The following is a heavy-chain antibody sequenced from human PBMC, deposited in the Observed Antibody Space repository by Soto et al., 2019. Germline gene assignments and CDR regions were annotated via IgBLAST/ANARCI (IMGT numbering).Heavy chain of an antibody. CDR2: IYPGYADT. CDR3: ARQGSYKSFDY. CDR1: EYSFTNYC. Sequence: GESLKSSCKGSEYSFTNYCIGRVGQMPGNGVQAMGIIYPGYADTRHSQSFAGQVTFPADKSISTAYLHWRSLKDSDTAMYYCARQGSYKSFDYWGQGALVTVSS. V-gene: IGHV5-51*01. D-gene: IGHD1-26*01. J-gene: IGHJ4*02.